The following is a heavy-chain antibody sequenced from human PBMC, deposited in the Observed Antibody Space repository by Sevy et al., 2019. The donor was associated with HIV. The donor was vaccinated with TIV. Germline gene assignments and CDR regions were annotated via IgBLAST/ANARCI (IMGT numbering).Heavy chain of an antibody. V-gene: IGHV4-38-2*01. CDR3: ARHGIFGVTYSFDY. CDR2: IDQSGNA. J-gene: IGHJ4*02. Sequence: SETLSLTCAVSGYSITRGYHWGWIRQPPGKGLEWIGSIDQSGNAYDNPSLRGRVAISVDTSKNRFSLNLRSVTAADTALYFCARHGIFGVTYSFDYWGQGALVTVSS. CDR1: GYSITRGYH. D-gene: IGHD3-3*01.